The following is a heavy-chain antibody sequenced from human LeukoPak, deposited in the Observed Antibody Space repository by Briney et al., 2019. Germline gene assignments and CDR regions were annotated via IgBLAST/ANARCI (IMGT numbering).Heavy chain of an antibody. V-gene: IGHV1-18*01. D-gene: IGHD3-10*01. J-gene: IGHJ3*01. CDR2: ISAYNGNT. CDR1: GYRFITYG. Sequence: ASVKVSCKASGYRFITYGLSWVRQAPGQGLEWMGCISAYNGNTNFAPKLQGRVTMTADTSTSTAYMELRSLRSDDTAVYYCARDVFEGFGERVIDAFDLWGQGTMVTVSS. CDR3: ARDVFEGFGERVIDAFDL.